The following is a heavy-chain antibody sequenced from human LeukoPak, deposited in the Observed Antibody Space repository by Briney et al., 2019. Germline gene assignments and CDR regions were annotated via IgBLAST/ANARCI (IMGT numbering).Heavy chain of an antibody. CDR1: GYTFNRYG. Sequence: ASVKVSCKASGYTFNRYGMNWVRQAPGQGLEWMGWINTNTGNPTHAQGFTGRFVFSLDTSVSTAYLQINSLKAEDTAVYYCARDSISGSYVHYDNWGQGTLVTVSS. D-gene: IGHD1-26*01. CDR2: INTNTGNP. CDR3: ARDSISGSYVHYDN. J-gene: IGHJ4*02. V-gene: IGHV7-4-1*02.